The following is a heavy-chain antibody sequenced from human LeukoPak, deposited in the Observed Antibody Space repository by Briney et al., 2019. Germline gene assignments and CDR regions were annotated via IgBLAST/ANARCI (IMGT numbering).Heavy chain of an antibody. J-gene: IGHJ5*02. CDR3: ASTAGYSSGWYA. V-gene: IGHV3-30*03. CDR2: ISYDGSNK. Sequence: GGSLRLSCPASGFIFSDYGMHWVRQAPGKGLEWVALISYDGSNKYYADSVKGRFTISRDNAKNSLYLQMNSLSAEDTAVYYCASTAGYSSGWYAWGQGTLVTVSS. CDR1: GFIFSDYG. D-gene: IGHD6-19*01.